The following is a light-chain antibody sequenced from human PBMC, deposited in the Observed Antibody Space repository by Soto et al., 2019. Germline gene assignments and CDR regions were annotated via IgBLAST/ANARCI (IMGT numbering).Light chain of an antibody. CDR1: SSDVGNYNY. CDR3: SSYAGSNTWV. J-gene: IGLJ3*02. Sequence: QSALTQPPSASGSPGQSFTISCPGTSSDVGNYNYVAWYQQHPGKAPKLTIYELTNRPSGVPDRFSGSKSGNTASLTVSGLQAQDAADYYCSSYAGSNTWVFGAGTKLTVL. CDR2: ELT. V-gene: IGLV2-8*01.